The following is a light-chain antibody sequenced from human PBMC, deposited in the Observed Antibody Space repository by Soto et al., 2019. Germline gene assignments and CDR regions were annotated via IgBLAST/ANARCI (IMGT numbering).Light chain of an antibody. V-gene: IGKV1-33*01. J-gene: IGKJ2*01. CDR2: DAS. CDR3: QQYDNRPGMYT. CDR1: QDIGNH. Sequence: DIQMTQSPSSLSASVGDRVTITCQASQDIGNHLNWYQLKVGKAPKVLIYDASNLKTGVPSRFSGSGSGTNFTFTISSLQPEDMATYYCQQYDNRPGMYTFGQGTKLELK.